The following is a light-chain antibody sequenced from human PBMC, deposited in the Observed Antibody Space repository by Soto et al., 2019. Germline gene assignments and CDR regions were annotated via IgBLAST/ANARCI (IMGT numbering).Light chain of an antibody. Sequence: EIVLTQSPGTLSLSPGERATLSCRASQSVSSSYLAWYQQKPGQAPRLLIYGASSRATGIPDRFSGSGSGTDFTFTISRLEPEDLAVYYCQQYGSSPWTFGQGTEVEIK. V-gene: IGKV3-20*01. J-gene: IGKJ1*01. CDR1: QSVSSSY. CDR2: GAS. CDR3: QQYGSSPWT.